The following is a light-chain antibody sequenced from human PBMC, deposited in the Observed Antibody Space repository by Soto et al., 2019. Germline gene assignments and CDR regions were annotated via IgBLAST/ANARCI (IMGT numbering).Light chain of an antibody. CDR1: QSVSNN. CDR3: QQYNNWPPWT. J-gene: IGKJ1*01. Sequence: ILMTQSPATLSVSPGERATLSCRASQSVSNNLAWYQQKPGQAPRLLIYDASTRATGIPARFSGSGSGTEFTHTISGLQSEDFAVYDCQQYNNWPPWTFGQGTKVEIK. V-gene: IGKV3-15*01. CDR2: DAS.